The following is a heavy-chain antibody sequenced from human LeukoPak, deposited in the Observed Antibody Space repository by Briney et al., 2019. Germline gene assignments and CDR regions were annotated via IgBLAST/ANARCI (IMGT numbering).Heavy chain of an antibody. Sequence: PSGTLSLTCAVSGGSINNNDWWNWWSWVRQPPGKGLEWIGEIFHSGSSNYNPSLKSRVTISVDKSKNQFSLKLSSVTAADTAVYYCARGAGPHGDYLPYYYYYMDVWGKGTTVTVSS. D-gene: IGHD4-17*01. J-gene: IGHJ6*03. CDR3: ARGAGPHGDYLPYYYYYMDV. CDR1: GGSINNNDWWNW. V-gene: IGHV4-4*02. CDR2: IFHSGSS.